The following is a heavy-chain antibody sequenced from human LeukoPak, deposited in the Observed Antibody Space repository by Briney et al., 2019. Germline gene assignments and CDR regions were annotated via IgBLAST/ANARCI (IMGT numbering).Heavy chain of an antibody. J-gene: IGHJ4*02. Sequence: ASVKVSCKASGYTFTGYYMHWVRQAPGQGLEWMGWINPNSGGTNYAQKFQGRDTMTRDTSISTAYMELSRLRSDDTAVYYCARHLPYSSGWDPGDYWGQGTLVTVSS. V-gene: IGHV1-2*02. CDR3: ARHLPYSSGWDPGDY. D-gene: IGHD6-19*01. CDR1: GYTFTGYY. CDR2: INPNSGGT.